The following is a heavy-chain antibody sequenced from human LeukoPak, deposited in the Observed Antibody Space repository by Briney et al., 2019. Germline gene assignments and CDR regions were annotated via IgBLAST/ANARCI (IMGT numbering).Heavy chain of an antibody. V-gene: IGHV1-69*05. Sequence: SVKASCKASGGTFSSYAISWVRQAPGQGLEWMGRIIPTFGTANYAQKFQGRVTITTDESTSTAYMELSSLRSEDTAVYYCARGYCSSTSCLSPFDYWGQGTLVTVSS. CDR1: GGTFSSYA. D-gene: IGHD2-2*01. J-gene: IGHJ4*02. CDR3: ARGYCSSTSCLSPFDY. CDR2: IIPTFGTA.